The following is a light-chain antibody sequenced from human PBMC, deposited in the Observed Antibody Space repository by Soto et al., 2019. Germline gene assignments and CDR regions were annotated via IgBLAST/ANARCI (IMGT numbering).Light chain of an antibody. Sequence: DIQMTQSPSSVSASVGDRGTITCRASQGIGSWLAWFQQKPGEAPRLLIYAASSLHSGVPSGFSGSGSGTDFTLTITSLQPEDFANYYWQQGDSFPLTFGGGTKVEIK. CDR1: QGIGSW. CDR3: QQGDSFPLT. CDR2: AAS. V-gene: IGKV1-12*01. J-gene: IGKJ4*01.